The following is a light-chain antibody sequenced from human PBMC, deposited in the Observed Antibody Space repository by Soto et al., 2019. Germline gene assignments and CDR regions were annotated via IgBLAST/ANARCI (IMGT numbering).Light chain of an antibody. CDR3: QQYNNWPPRYT. Sequence: EIVMTQSPATLSVSPGERATLSCRASQSVSSNLDWYQQKPGQAPRLLIYGASTRATGITARFSGSGSVTEFTLTISSLQSEDFAVYYCQQYNNWPPRYTFGQGTKLEIK. CDR2: GAS. V-gene: IGKV3-15*01. J-gene: IGKJ2*01. CDR1: QSVSSN.